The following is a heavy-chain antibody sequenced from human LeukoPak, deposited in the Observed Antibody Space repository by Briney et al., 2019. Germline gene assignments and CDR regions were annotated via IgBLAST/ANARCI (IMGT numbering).Heavy chain of an antibody. J-gene: IGHJ4*02. CDR2: IRQDGSEK. D-gene: IGHD6-6*01. CDR1: GFTFSSYW. CDR3: ARESIAAQNYYFDY. V-gene: IGHV3-7*01. Sequence: GGSLRLSCAASGFTFSSYWMSWVRQARGKGLEWVANIRQDGSEKYYVDSVKGRFTISRDNAKNSLYLQMNSLRAEDTAVYYCARESIAAQNYYFDYWGQGTLVTVSS.